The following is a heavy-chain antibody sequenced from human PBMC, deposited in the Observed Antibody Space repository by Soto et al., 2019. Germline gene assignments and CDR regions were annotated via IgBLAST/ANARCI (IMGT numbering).Heavy chain of an antibody. D-gene: IGHD3-9*01. CDR1: GGTFSSYA. CDR3: ARAGANYDILTGYYYYYYYGMDV. J-gene: IGHJ6*02. Sequence: GASVKVSCKASGGTFSSYAISWVRQAPGQGLEWMGGIIPIFGTANYAQKFQGRVTITADESTSTAYMELSSLRSEDTAVYYCARAGANYDILTGYYYYYYYGMDVWGQGTTVTVSS. CDR2: IIPIFGTA. V-gene: IGHV1-69*13.